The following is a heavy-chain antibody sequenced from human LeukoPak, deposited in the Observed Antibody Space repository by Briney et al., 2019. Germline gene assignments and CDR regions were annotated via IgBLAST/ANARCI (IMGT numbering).Heavy chain of an antibody. Sequence: GSLRLSCIVSGGSISSSSYYWGWLRQPPGKGLEWIGSIYYSGRNYYNPSLKSRVTISVDTSKNQFSLKLSSVTAADTAVYYCARHVGPLYSSSSNWFDPWGQGALVTVSS. CDR3: ARHVGPLYSSSSNWFDP. J-gene: IGHJ5*02. CDR2: IYYSGRN. V-gene: IGHV4-39*01. CDR1: GGSISSSSYY. D-gene: IGHD6-6*01.